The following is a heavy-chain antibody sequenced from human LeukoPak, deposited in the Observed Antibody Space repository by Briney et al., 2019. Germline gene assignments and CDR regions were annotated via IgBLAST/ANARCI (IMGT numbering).Heavy chain of an antibody. V-gene: IGHV4-59*01. Sequence: SETLSLTCAVYGGSFSGYYWSWIRQPPGKGLEWIGYIYYSGSTNYNPSLKSRVTISVDTSRNQFSLKLSSVTAADTAVYYCARVPRYGDYIDYWGQGTLVTVSS. CDR2: IYYSGST. J-gene: IGHJ4*02. CDR1: GGSFSGYY. CDR3: ARVPRYGDYIDY. D-gene: IGHD4-17*01.